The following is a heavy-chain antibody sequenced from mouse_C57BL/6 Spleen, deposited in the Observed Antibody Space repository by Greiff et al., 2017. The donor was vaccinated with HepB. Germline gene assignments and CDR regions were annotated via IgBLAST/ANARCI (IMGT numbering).Heavy chain of an antibody. CDR1: GYTFTSYW. Sequence: VQLQQPGAELVRPGTSVKLSCKASGYTFTSYWMHWVKQRPGQGLEWIGVIDPSDSYTNYNQKFKGKATLTVDTSSSTAYMQLRSLTSEDTAVYYCARWMRNYDAMDYWGQGTSVTVSS. D-gene: IGHD2-1*01. J-gene: IGHJ4*01. V-gene: IGHV1-59*01. CDR3: ARWMRNYDAMDY. CDR2: IDPSDSYT.